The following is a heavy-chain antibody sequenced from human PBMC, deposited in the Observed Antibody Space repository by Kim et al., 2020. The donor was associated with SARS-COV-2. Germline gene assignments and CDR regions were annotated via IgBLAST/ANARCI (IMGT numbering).Heavy chain of an antibody. J-gene: IGHJ4*02. V-gene: IGHV3-30*18. CDR3: AKGTLRYFDWLLSYTTNYFDY. CDR2: ISYDGSNK. CDR1: GFTFSTYG. D-gene: IGHD3-9*01. Sequence: GGSLRLSCAASGFTFSTYGMHWVRQAPGKGLEWVAVISYDGSNKYYADSVKGRFTISRDNSKNTLYLQMNSLRAEDTAVYYCAKGTLRYFDWLLSYTTNYFDYWGQGTLVTVSS.